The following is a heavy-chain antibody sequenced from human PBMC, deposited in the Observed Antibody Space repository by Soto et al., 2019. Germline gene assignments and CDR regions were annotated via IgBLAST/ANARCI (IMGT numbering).Heavy chain of an antibody. CDR1: GFTFSSAW. CDR3: TATYYDFWSGYPMYYYYGMDL. CDR2: IKSKTDGGTT. V-gene: IGHV3-15*07. J-gene: IGHJ6*02. D-gene: IGHD3-3*01. Sequence: SLRLSCAASGFTFSSAWMNSVRQSPGKGLEWVGRIKSKTDGGTTDYAAPVKGRFTISRDDSKNTLYLQMNSLKTEDTAVYYCTATYYDFWSGYPMYYYYGMDLWGQGTTVTVSS.